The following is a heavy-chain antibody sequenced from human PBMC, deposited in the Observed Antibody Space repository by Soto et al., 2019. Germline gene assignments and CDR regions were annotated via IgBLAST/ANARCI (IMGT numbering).Heavy chain of an antibody. Sequence: QVQLVESGGGVVQPGRSLRLSCAASGFTFSSYAMHGVRQAPGKGLEWVAVISYDGSNKYYADSVKGRFTISRDKSKNTLYLQMNSLRAEDTAVYYGARDSDANADYGDYGYYYYGMYVWGQGTTVTVSS. J-gene: IGHJ6*02. CDR2: ISYDGSNK. V-gene: IGHV3-30-3*01. D-gene: IGHD4-17*01. CDR3: ARDSDANADYGDYGYYYYGMYV. CDR1: GFTFSSYA.